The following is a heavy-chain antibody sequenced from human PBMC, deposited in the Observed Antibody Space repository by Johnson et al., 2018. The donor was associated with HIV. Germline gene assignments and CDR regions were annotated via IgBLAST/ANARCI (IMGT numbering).Heavy chain of an antibody. CDR3: VRDLRFDRLVQGRVIISGVFDM. V-gene: IGHV3-30*03. CDR1: GFTFSSYW. D-gene: IGHD3-10*01. CDR2: INSDGSNK. J-gene: IGHJ3*02. Sequence: QVQLVESGGGVVQPGRSLRLSCAASGFTFSSYWMHWVRQAPGKGLVWVSRINSDGSNKYYADSVKGRFTISRDNSKNTLFLQMNSLRPEDTAVFYCVRDLRFDRLVQGRVIISGVFDMWGQGTVVHVSS.